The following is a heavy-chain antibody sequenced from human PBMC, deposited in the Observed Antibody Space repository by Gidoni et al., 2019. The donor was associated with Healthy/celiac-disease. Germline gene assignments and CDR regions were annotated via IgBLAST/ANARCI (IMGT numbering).Heavy chain of an antibody. J-gene: IGHJ4*02. V-gene: IGHV3-30*04. CDR1: GFTFSSYA. Sequence: VQLVESGGGVVQPGRSLRLSCEASGFTFSSYAMHWVRQAPGKRLEWVAVISYDGSNKYYADSVKGRFTISRDNSKNTLYLQMNSLRAEDTAVYYCARDSQDYDILTGYILGCYFDYWGQGTLVTVSS. D-gene: IGHD3-9*01. CDR2: ISYDGSNK. CDR3: ARDSQDYDILTGYILGCYFDY.